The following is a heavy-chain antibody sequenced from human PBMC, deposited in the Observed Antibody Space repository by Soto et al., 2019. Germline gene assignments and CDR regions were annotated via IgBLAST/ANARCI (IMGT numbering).Heavy chain of an antibody. Sequence: GESLKISCKGSGYSFTSYWIGSVRQMPGKGLEWMGIIYPGDSDTRYSPSFQGQVTISADKSISTAYLQWSSLKASDTAMYYCARPGRITQDAFDIWGLGTMVTVSS. CDR1: GYSFTSYW. CDR2: IYPGDSDT. CDR3: ARPGRITQDAFDI. V-gene: IGHV5-51*01. J-gene: IGHJ3*02.